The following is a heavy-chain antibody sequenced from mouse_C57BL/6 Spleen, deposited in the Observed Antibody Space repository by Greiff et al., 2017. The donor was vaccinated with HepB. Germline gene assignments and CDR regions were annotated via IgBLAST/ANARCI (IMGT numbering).Heavy chain of an antibody. V-gene: IGHV1-64*01. D-gene: IGHD2-4*01. CDR3: ARFRDYDHYAMDY. CDR2: IHPNSGST. CDR1: GYTFTSYW. Sequence: QVQLQQPGAELVKPGASVKLSCKASGYTFTSYWMHWVKQRPGQGLEWIGMIHPNSGSTNYNEKFKSKATLTVDKSSSTAYMQLSSLTSEDSAVYYCARFRDYDHYAMDYWGQGTSVTVSS. J-gene: IGHJ4*01.